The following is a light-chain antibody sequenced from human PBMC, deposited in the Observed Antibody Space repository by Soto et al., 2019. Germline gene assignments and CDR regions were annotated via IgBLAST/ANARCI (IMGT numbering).Light chain of an antibody. V-gene: IGKV3-20*01. Sequence: EFVLTQSPGTLSLSPGERATLSCRASQTVRNNYLAWYQQKPGQAPGLLIYDASSRATGIPDRFSGSGSGTDFTLTISRLEPEDFAVYYCQQFSSYPLTFGGGTKVEIK. CDR1: QTVRNNY. CDR3: QQFSSYPLT. CDR2: DAS. J-gene: IGKJ4*01.